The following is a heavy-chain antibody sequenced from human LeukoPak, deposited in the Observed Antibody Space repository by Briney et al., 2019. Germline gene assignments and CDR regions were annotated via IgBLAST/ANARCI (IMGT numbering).Heavy chain of an antibody. Sequence: ASVKVSCKASGYTFTSYGISWVRQAPGQGLEWMGWISAYNGNTNYAQKLQGRVTMTTDTSTSTAYMELRSLRSDDTAVYYCARKGYDILTGYYNYYYYYMDVWGKGTTVTVSS. D-gene: IGHD3-9*01. CDR1: GYTFTSYG. J-gene: IGHJ6*03. V-gene: IGHV1-18*01. CDR2: ISAYNGNT. CDR3: ARKGYDILTGYYNYYYYYMDV.